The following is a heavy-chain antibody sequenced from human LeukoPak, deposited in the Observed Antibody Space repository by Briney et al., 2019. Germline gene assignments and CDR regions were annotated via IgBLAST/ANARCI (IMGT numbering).Heavy chain of an antibody. V-gene: IGHV3-66*01. D-gene: IGHD6-19*01. CDR3: AKDSVAGHLSY. J-gene: IGHJ4*02. CDR2: IYSGGST. CDR1: GFTVSSNY. Sequence: GESLRLSCAASGFTVSSNYMNWVRQAPGKGLEWVSVIYSGGSTYYADSVKARFIISRDNSKNTLYLQMNSLRAEDTAVYYCAKDSVAGHLSYWGQGTLVTVSS.